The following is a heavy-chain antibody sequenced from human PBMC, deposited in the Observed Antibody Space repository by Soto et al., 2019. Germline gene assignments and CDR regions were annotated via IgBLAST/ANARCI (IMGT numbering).Heavy chain of an antibody. V-gene: IGHV4-59*08. CDR1: GGSMSSYY. Sequence: PSETLALTCIVSGGSMSSYYLCWFRQPPGKGLEWIAYIYYTGTTTYHPSLKSRVTISIDTSRNQFSLKLNSVTAADTAVYYCARLGAYYQALDQWGQGSLVTVS. J-gene: IGHJ4*02. CDR3: ARLGAYYQALDQ. D-gene: IGHD3-22*01. CDR2: IYYTGTT.